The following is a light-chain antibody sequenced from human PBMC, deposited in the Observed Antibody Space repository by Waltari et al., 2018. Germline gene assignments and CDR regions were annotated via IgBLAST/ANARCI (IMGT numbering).Light chain of an antibody. Sequence: ELVLTQSPGTLSLSPGERATLSCRASRDIGTYLVWYQQKPGQAPRLLIYRASNRATGIPDRFSGSGYGTDVSLTISILEPEDFAVYYCQNHERLPATFGQGTRVEIK. V-gene: IGKV3-20*01. CDR2: RAS. CDR1: RDIGTY. CDR3: QNHERLPAT. J-gene: IGKJ1*01.